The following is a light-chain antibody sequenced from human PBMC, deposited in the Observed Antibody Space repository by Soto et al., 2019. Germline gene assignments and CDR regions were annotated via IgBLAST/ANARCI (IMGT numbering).Light chain of an antibody. Sequence: DIQMTQSPSTLSASVGDRVTITCRASQSLNNDLAWYQQKPGKAPNLLNYDASTLERGVPSRFSGTGSGTEFTLAISSLQPDDFATYYCQQYHRSSVTFGQGTRLEIK. CDR2: DAS. CDR3: QQYHRSSVT. CDR1: QSLNND. J-gene: IGKJ5*01. V-gene: IGKV1-5*01.